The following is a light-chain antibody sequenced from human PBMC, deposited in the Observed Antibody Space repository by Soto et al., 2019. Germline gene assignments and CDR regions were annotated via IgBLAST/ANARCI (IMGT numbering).Light chain of an antibody. CDR2: DVS. Sequence: QSVLTQPPSVSGSPGQSVTISCTGTSSDVGSYSRVSWYQQPPGTAPKLMIYDVSNRPSGVPDRFSGSKSGHTASLTIPGLQVEDEADYYCSAYTSTSTYVFGTGTKVTVL. CDR1: SSDVGSYSR. CDR3: SAYTSTSTYV. J-gene: IGLJ1*01. V-gene: IGLV2-18*02.